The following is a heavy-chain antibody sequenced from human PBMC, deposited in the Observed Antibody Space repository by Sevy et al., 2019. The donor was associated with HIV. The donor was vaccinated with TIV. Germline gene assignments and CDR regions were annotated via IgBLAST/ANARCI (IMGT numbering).Heavy chain of an antibody. CDR2: LSRHSGTI. J-gene: IGHJ4*02. V-gene: IGHV3-9*01. Sequence: GGSLRLSCAASGFTFDDYAMHWVRQAPGKGLEWVSGLSRHSGTIGYADSVKGRFTISRDNSRNSLYLQMNSLRAEDTASYYCVKDTVDGDGGYGLFDFWGQGTLVTVSS. CDR3: VKDTVDGDGGYGLFDF. CDR1: GFTFDDYA. D-gene: IGHD5-12*01.